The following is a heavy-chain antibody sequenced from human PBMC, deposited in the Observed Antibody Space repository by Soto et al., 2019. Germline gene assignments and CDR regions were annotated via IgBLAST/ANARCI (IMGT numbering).Heavy chain of an antibody. D-gene: IGHD1-26*01. J-gene: IGHJ4*02. CDR1: GGSISSSSYY. Sequence: QLQLQESGPGLVKPSETLSLTCTVSGGSISSSSYYWGWIRQPLGKGLEWIGSIYYSGSTYYNPSLKSRVTISVDTSKNQFSLKLSSVTAADTAVYYCARHEGGSKPVDYWGQGTLVTVSS. V-gene: IGHV4-39*01. CDR3: ARHEGGSKPVDY. CDR2: IYYSGST.